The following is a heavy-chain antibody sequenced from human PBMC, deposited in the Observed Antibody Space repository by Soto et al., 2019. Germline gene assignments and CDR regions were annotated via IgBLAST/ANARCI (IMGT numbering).Heavy chain of an antibody. CDR2: IYYSGST. V-gene: IGHV4-30-4*01. Sequence: PSETLSLTCTVSGGSISSGDYYWSWIRQPPGKGLEWIGYIYYSGSTYYNPSLKSRVTISVDTSKNQFSLKLSSVTAADTAVYYCARAEGDFDWLLPYYFDYWGQGTLVTVSS. CDR1: GGSISSGDYY. D-gene: IGHD3-9*01. CDR3: ARAEGDFDWLLPYYFDY. J-gene: IGHJ4*02.